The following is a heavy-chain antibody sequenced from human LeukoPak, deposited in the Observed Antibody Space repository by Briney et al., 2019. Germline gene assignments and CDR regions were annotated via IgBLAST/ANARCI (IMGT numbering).Heavy chain of an antibody. CDR2: IWYDGSNK. CDR3: ARDRSSGWSYGMDV. CDR1: GFTFSGYG. V-gene: IGHV3-33*01. D-gene: IGHD6-19*01. Sequence: GGSLRLSCAASGFTFSGYGMHWVRQAPGKGLEWVAVIWYDGSNKYYADSVKGRFTISRDNSKNTLYLQMNSLRAEDTAVYYCARDRSSGWSYGMDVWGQGTTVTVSS. J-gene: IGHJ6*02.